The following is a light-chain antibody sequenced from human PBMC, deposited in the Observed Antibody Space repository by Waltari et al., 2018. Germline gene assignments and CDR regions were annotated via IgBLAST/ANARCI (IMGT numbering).Light chain of an antibody. J-gene: IGLJ3*02. CDR1: ASNIGSGI. CDR2: GKT. Sequence: PPSASGTPGQRVTISCSGSASNIGSGIINWYQQFPGHAPQLLIYGKTPRPAGVPDRFSASKSGTSASLAISGLQSEDEADYYCATWDVSLKGKVFGGGTKVTVL. CDR3: ATWDVSLKGKV. V-gene: IGLV1-44*01.